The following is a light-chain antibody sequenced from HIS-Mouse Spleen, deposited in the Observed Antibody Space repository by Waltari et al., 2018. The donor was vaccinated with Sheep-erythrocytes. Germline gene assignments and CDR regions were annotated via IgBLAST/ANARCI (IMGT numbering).Light chain of an antibody. J-gene: IGLJ3*02. V-gene: IGLV2-23*01. CDR1: SSDVGSYNL. CDR2: EGS. Sequence: QSALTQPASVSGSPGQSITISCTGTSSDVGSYNLVSWYQQHPGKAPKLMIYEGSKRPSGFSNGLSGSRSGETASLTISWLQAEDEADYYCCSYAGSSTPWVFGGGTKLTVL. CDR3: CSYAGSSTPWV.